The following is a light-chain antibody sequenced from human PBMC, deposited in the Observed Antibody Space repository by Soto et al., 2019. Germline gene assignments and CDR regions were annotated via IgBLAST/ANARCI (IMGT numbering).Light chain of an antibody. CDR3: QQYYSAPVT. CDR1: QIVTSY. V-gene: IGKV3-11*01. CDR2: DVS. Sequence: VLTQSPSTLSLSPGERATLSCRAIQIVTSYLAWYQQKPGQAPRLLIYDVSNRSTGIPARFSGSGSGTDFTLTISSLQAEDVAVYYGQQYYSAPVTFGGGTKVDIK. J-gene: IGKJ4*01.